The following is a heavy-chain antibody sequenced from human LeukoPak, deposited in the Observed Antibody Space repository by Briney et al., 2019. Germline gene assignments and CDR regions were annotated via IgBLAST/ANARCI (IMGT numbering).Heavy chain of an antibody. J-gene: IGHJ4*02. CDR1: GDSISNYF. V-gene: IGHV4-4*09. CDR3: ARSYSRSSHFDN. D-gene: IGHD6-6*01. CDR2: IYTSGST. Sequence: SETLSLTCTVSGDSISNYFWSWIRQPPGKGLEWIGYIYTSGSTNYNPSLKSRVTISVDTSENQFSLKLASVTAADTAVYYCARSYSRSSHFDNWGQGTLVTVSS.